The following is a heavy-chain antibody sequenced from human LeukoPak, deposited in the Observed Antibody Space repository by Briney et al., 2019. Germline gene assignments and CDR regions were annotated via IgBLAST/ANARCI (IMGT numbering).Heavy chain of an antibody. CDR2: TYYRSKWYN. D-gene: IGHD6-13*01. CDR1: GDSVSSNGVA. V-gene: IGHV6-1*01. J-gene: IGHJ4*02. CDR3: ARVQYSSTSQFDY. Sequence: PSQTLSLTCAISGDSVSSNGVAWNWIRQSPSRGLEWLGRTYYRSKWYNDYAVSVKSRITINADTSKNQLSLQLNSVTPEDTAVYYCARVQYSSTSQFDYWGQGTLVTVSS.